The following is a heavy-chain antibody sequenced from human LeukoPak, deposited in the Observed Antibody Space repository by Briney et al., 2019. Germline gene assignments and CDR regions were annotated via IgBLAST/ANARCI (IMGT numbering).Heavy chain of an antibody. CDR2: IRYDGSNK. D-gene: IGHD3-16*01. CDR1: GFTFSSYG. J-gene: IGHJ4*02. Sequence: GGSLRLSRAASGFTFSSYGMHWVRQAPGKGLEWVAFIRYDGSNKYYADSVKGRFTISRDNSKNTLYLQMNSLRAEDTAVYYCAKELNMITFAPFDYWGQGTLVTVSS. CDR3: AKELNMITFAPFDY. V-gene: IGHV3-30*02.